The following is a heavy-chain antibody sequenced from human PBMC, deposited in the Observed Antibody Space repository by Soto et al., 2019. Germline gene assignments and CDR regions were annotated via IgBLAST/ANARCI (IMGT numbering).Heavy chain of an antibody. CDR2: IYWDDDK. CDR3: AHSVLGLRYFDWLTPIDY. J-gene: IGHJ4*02. D-gene: IGHD3-9*01. V-gene: IGHV2-5*02. Sequence: SGPTLVNPTQTLTLTCTFSGFSLSTSGVGVGWIRQPPGKALEWLALIYWDDDKRYSPSLKSRLTITKDTSKNQVVLTMTNMDPVDTATYYCAHSVLGLRYFDWLTPIDYWGQGTLVTVSS. CDR1: GFSLSTSGVG.